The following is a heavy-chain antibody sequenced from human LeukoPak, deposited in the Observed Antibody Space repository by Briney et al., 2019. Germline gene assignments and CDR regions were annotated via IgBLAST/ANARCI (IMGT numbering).Heavy chain of an antibody. D-gene: IGHD2-15*01. CDR3: ARHVSAIVVVVAAPDAFDI. Sequence: SETLSLTCTVSGGSISSSSYYWGWIRQPPGKGLEWIGSMYYSGSTYYNPSLKSRVTISVDTSKNQFSLKLSSVTAADTAVYYCARHVSAIVVVVAAPDAFDIWGQGTMVTVSS. J-gene: IGHJ3*02. CDR1: GGSISSSSYY. V-gene: IGHV4-39*01. CDR2: MYYSGST.